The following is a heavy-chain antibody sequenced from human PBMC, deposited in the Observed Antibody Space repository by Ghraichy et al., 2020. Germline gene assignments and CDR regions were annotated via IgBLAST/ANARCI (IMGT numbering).Heavy chain of an antibody. CDR3: ARARAVTTGTFDY. CDR2: IWYDGSNK. V-gene: IGHV3-33*01. D-gene: IGHD4-17*01. J-gene: IGHJ4*02. CDR1: GFTFSSYG. Sequence: GESLNISCAASGFTFSSYGMHWVRQAPGKGLEWVAVIWYDGSNKYYADSVKGRFTISRDNSKNTLYLQMNSLRAEDTAVYYCARARAVTTGTFDYWGQGTLVTVSS.